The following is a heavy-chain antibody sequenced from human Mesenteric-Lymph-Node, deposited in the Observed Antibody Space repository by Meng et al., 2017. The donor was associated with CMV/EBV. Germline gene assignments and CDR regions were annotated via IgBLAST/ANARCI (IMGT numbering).Heavy chain of an antibody. CDR1: GGCVSAQS. CDR3: ARHQRWLKPEGGFNY. D-gene: IGHD4-23*01. V-gene: IGHV4-34*01. CDR2: LHHSGTT. J-gene: IGHJ4*02. Sequence: LRQSGPVLLLPSDTLSRTVAVYGGCVSAQSCSLILALPVQVFDCIGDLHHSGTTIYYPSLNSRVTISVVTSNNQFSLKLSSGTAADTAVYYCARHQRWLKPEGGFNYWGQGTLVTVSS.